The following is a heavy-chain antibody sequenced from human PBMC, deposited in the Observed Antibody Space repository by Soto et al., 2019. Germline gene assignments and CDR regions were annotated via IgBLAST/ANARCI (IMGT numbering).Heavy chain of an antibody. V-gene: IGHV1-46*01. CDR2: INPGTGAT. D-gene: IGHD6-25*01. Sequence: ASVKVSCKASGYTFSSYYMHWVRQAPGQRLEWVGLINPGTGATTYAQKFQGRATMTSDTSTSTVYMELRSLTSEDTAVYYCARDHIAAADTYALDIWGQGTMVTVSS. CDR1: GYTFSSYY. CDR3: ARDHIAAADTYALDI. J-gene: IGHJ3*02.